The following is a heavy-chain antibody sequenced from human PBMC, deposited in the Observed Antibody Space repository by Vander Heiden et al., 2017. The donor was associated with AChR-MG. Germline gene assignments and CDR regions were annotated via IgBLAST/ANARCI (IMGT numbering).Heavy chain of an antibody. Sequence: EVQLVESGGGLVQPGGSLRLSCAASGFIVNSGYMSWVRQAPGKGLEWVSVINSGGTTYYTDAVKGRFTISRDNSKNTLFLQMKRMRAEDTAVYYFAIPPGYYDSSGSYYWGQGTLVTVSS. CDR2: INSGGTT. CDR3: AIPPGYYDSSGSYY. V-gene: IGHV3-66*02. D-gene: IGHD3-22*01. J-gene: IGHJ4*02. CDR1: GFIVNSGY.